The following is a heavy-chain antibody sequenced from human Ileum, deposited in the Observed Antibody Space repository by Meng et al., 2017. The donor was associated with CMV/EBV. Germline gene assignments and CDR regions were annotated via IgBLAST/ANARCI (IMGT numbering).Heavy chain of an antibody. V-gene: IGHV1-2*02. CDR1: GYTFTGYY. J-gene: IGHJ4*02. Sequence: ASVKVSCKASGYTFTGYYMHWVRQAPGQGLEWMGWINPNSGGTNYDQKFMDRVTMTRDKSISTAYMELRRLRSDDTAVYYCARKRFDYWGQGTLVTVSS. CDR2: INPNSGGT. CDR3: ARKRFDY.